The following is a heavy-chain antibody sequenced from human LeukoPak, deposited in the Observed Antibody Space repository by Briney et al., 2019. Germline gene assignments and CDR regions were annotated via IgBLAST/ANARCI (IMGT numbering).Heavy chain of an antibody. CDR2: TYYRSKWYN. CDR3: ARDQQYQLPIPFDY. J-gene: IGHJ4*02. D-gene: IGHD2-2*01. CDR1: GDSVSSNSAA. V-gene: IGHV6-1*01. Sequence: SQTLSLTCALSGDSVSSNSAAWNWSRQSPSRGLEWRGRTYYRSKWYNDYAVSVKSRITINPDTSKNQFSLQLNSVTPEDTAVYYCARDQQYQLPIPFDYWGQGTLVTVSS.